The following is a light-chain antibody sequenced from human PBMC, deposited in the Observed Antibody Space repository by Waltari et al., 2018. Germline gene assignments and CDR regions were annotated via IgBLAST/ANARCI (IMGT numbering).Light chain of an antibody. Sequence: QSALTHPRSVSGSPGQSVHMYFTGPSAHVGRYKYVSLNQQYPGRAPQLIIYDVNRRPSGVPARFSGSKSGNTASLTISGLQAADEADYFCCSYGGAYSWVFGTGTKVAVL. J-gene: IGLJ1*01. CDR1: SAHVGRYKY. V-gene: IGLV2-11*01. CDR2: DVN. CDR3: CSYGGAYSWV.